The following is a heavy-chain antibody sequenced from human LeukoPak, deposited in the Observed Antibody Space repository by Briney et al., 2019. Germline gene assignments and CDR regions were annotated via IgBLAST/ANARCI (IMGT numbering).Heavy chain of an antibody. J-gene: IGHJ3*02. CDR2: IYYSGST. CDR3: ARRILHYGGNSGAFDI. CDR1: GGSISSSSYY. Sequence: SETLSLTCTVSGGSISSSSYYWSWIRQPPGKGVEWIGSIYYSGSTYYNPSLKSRVAISVDTSKNQFSLKLSSVTAADTAVYYCARRILHYGGNSGAFDIWGQGTMVTVSS. D-gene: IGHD4-23*01. V-gene: IGHV4-39*01.